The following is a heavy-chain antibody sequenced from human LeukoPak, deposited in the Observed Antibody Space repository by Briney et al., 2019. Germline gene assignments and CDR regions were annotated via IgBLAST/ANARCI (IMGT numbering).Heavy chain of an antibody. V-gene: IGHV3-74*01. D-gene: IGHD5-18*01. CDR3: ARVANAYSYGYFLY. J-gene: IGHJ4*02. CDR2: INSDGSSI. Sequence: GGSLRLSCAASGITFNGYWMHWVRQGPGRGLVWVSRINSDGSSISYADSVKGRFTISRDNAKNTLYLQMNSLRAEDTAVYYCARVANAYSYGYFLYWGQGALVTVSS. CDR1: GITFNGYW.